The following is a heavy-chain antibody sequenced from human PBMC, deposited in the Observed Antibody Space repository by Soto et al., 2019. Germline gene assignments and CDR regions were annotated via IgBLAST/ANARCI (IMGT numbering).Heavy chain of an antibody. CDR3: AKARHSGDFGGCYDS. CDR1: GFSFIDYA. V-gene: IGHV3-23*01. J-gene: IGHJ5*02. D-gene: IGHD2-21*02. Sequence: GSLRLSCAASGFSFIDYAINWVRQVPGRGLEYVAGIGGRGGNAFYADSMKGRFSISRDNSKNTVYLHMHNLRVDDSAMYYCAKARHSGDFGGCYDSWGQGTLVT. CDR2: IGGRGGNA.